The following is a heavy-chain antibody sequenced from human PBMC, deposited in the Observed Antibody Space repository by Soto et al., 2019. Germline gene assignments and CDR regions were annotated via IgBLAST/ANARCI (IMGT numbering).Heavy chain of an antibody. Sequence: PAETLSLTCTVSVDSINSGAYYWTWIRQHPGKGLEWIGCIYTDGGTDYSPSLKSRLTISMDTSKNHFSLRLTSVTAADTATYFCARGLTEWSNDSWGQGIMVTVSP. CDR3: ARGLTEWSNDS. J-gene: IGHJ5*01. CDR1: VDSINSGAYY. V-gene: IGHV4-31*03. CDR2: IYTDGGT. D-gene: IGHD3-3*01.